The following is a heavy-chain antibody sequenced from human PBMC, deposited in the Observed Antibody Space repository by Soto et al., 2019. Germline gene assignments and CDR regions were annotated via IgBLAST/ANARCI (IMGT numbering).Heavy chain of an antibody. J-gene: IGHJ4*02. CDR1: GFTFSSYA. Sequence: GWSLRLSCAASGFTFSSYAMSWGRQPGGQGLEWVTATSSSGSSKYYADYVKGRFTISRDNSKNSLYLQMNSLRDEATAVYYCARDIAADDLYYWGQGTLVTVSS. D-gene: IGHD6-13*01. CDR3: ARDIAADDLYY. CDR2: TSSSGSSK. V-gene: IGHV3-23*01.